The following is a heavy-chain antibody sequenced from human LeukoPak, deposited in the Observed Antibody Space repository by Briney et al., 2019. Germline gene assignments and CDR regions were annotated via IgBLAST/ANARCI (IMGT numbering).Heavy chain of an antibody. Sequence: SETLSLTCSVSGVSIISSPYHWGWIRQPPGKGLEWIGSIYYSGSSYSNPSLQSRVTMSIDTAKNQFSLKLSSVTAADTAVYYCAREIDYDSTAYVYWGRGTLVTVSS. J-gene: IGHJ4*02. D-gene: IGHD3-22*01. CDR2: IYYSGSS. V-gene: IGHV4-39*02. CDR3: AREIDYDSTAYVY. CDR1: GVSIISSPYH.